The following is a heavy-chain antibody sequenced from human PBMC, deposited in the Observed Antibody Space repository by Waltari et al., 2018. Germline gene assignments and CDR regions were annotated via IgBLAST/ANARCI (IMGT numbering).Heavy chain of an antibody. CDR2: TYYKSKWYN. Sequence: QVQLQQSGPGLVRPSQTLSLTCVISGDSVSSDSAAWNWIRQSPSRGLEWLGRTYYKSKWYNDYAVSVKSRITINPDPSKNQFSLHLNSLTPEDTSVYYCARSSLLRDSYDFWDYYFYYYMDVWGKGTTVTVSS. V-gene: IGHV6-1*01. J-gene: IGHJ6*03. CDR1: GDSVSSDSAA. CDR3: ARSSLLRDSYDFWDYYFYYYMDV. D-gene: IGHD3-3*01.